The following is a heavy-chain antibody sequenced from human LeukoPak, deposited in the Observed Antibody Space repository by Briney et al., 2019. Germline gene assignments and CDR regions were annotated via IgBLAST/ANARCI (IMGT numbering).Heavy chain of an antibody. CDR2: IYYSGST. CDR1: GGSISSYY. CDR3: ARGPGLNWFDP. Sequence: SETLSLTCTVSGGSISSYYWSWIRQPPGKGLEWIGYIYYSGSTNYNPSLKSRVTISVDTSKNQFSLKLSSVTAADTAVYYCARGPGLNWFDPWGQGTLVTVSS. J-gene: IGHJ5*02. V-gene: IGHV4-59*01.